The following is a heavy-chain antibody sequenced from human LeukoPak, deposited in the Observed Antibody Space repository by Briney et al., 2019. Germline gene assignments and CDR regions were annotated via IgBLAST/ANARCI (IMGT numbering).Heavy chain of an antibody. CDR2: IYHSGST. Sequence: PSGTLSLTCAVSGGSISSSNWWCWVRQPPGKGLEWIGEIYHSGSTNYNPSLKSRATISVDKSKNQFSLKLSSVTAADKAVYYCARLVTTAWTYYYGMDVWGQGTTVTVSS. CDR1: GGSISSSNW. V-gene: IGHV4-4*02. D-gene: IGHD4-11*01. J-gene: IGHJ6*02. CDR3: ARLVTTAWTYYYGMDV.